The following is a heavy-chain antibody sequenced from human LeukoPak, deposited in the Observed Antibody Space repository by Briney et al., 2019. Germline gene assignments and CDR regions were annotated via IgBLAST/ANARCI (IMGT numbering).Heavy chain of an antibody. V-gene: IGHV1-24*01. D-gene: IGHD1-26*01. CDR2: FDPDDGET. J-gene: IGHJ4*02. Sequence: ASVKVSCKVSGYTLTELPIHWVRQAPGKGLEWMGGFDPDDGETVYAQMFQGRVTMTEDTSSETAYMELSSLRSEDTAVYYCATGTSGSYYVGIVRPIDYWGQGTLVTVSS. CDR3: ATGTSGSYYVGIVRPIDY. CDR1: GYTLTELP.